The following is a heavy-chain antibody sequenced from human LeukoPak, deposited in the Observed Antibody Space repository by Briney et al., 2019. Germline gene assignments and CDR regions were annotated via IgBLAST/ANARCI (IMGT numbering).Heavy chain of an antibody. Sequence: SETLSLTCTVSGGSISSGSYYWSWIRQPAGKGLEWIGRIYTSGSTNYNPSLKSRVTISVDTSKNQFSLKLSSVTAADMAVYYCARGPDEQWLVPFDYWGQGTLVTVSS. CDR3: ARGPDEQWLVPFDY. D-gene: IGHD6-19*01. CDR2: IYTSGST. V-gene: IGHV4-61*02. CDR1: GGSISSGSYY. J-gene: IGHJ4*02.